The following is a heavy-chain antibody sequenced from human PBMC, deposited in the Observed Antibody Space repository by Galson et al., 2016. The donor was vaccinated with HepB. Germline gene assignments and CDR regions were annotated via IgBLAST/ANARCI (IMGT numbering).Heavy chain of an antibody. CDR2: IKQDGSEK. J-gene: IGHJ4*02. CDR1: GIIFGNLW. CDR3: AKTRSRKIFGVVITPFDY. V-gene: IGHV3-7*03. D-gene: IGHD3-3*01. Sequence: SLRLSCAASGIIFGNLWMNWVRQAPGKGLEWVANIKQDGSEKNYVNSVKGRFTISRDNSENSVYLQMNSLRADDTAVYYCAKTRSRKIFGVVITPFDYWGQGTLVTVSS.